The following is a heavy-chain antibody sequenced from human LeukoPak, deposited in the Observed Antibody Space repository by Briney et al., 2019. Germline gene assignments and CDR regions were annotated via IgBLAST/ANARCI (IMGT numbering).Heavy chain of an antibody. D-gene: IGHD2-15*01. CDR2: IYYSGST. V-gene: IGHV4-39*01. CDR3: ARLYWSGGSCYLDS. CDR1: GGSISSSGSY. Sequence: SETLSLTCTVSGGSISSSGSYWVWIRQPPGKGLEWIGSIYYSGSTYYNPSLKSRVTISVDTSENQFSLKVTSVTAADTAVYYCARLYWSGGSCYLDSWGQGTLVTVSS. J-gene: IGHJ4*02.